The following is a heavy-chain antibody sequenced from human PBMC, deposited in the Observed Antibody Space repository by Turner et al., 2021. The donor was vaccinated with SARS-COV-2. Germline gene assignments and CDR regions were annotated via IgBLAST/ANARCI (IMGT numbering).Heavy chain of an antibody. V-gene: IGHV3-30*18. D-gene: IGHD6-25*01. Sequence: QVQLVESGGGVVQPGGSLRLSCAASGFTFSSYGMHWVRQAPGKGLEWVAVTSFDGSNKYYADSVKGRFTISRDNSKNTLYLQMNSLRVEDTAVYYCAKGGGSGLLNFDYWGQGTLVTVSS. CDR2: TSFDGSNK. J-gene: IGHJ4*02. CDR1: GFTFSSYG. CDR3: AKGGGSGLLNFDY.